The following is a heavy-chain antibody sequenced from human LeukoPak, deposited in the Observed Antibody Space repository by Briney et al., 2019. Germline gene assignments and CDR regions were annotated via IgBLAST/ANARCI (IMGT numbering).Heavy chain of an antibody. D-gene: IGHD6-19*01. CDR2: ICYSGST. CDR1: GGSISSYY. CDR3: ARVSRVAGTYYFDY. Sequence: SETLSLTCTVSGGSISSYYWSWIRQPPGKGLEWIGYICYSGSTNYNPSLKSRVTISVDTSKNQFSLKLSSVTAADTAVYYCARVSRVAGTYYFDYWGQGTLVTVSS. J-gene: IGHJ4*02. V-gene: IGHV4-59*01.